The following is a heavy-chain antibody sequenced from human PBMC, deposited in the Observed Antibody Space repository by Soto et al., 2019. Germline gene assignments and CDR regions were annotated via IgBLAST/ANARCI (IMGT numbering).Heavy chain of an antibody. V-gene: IGHV1-8*01. Sequence: ASVKVSCKASGYTFTSYYINWVRQATGQGLEWMGWMNPNSGNTGYAQKFQGRVTMTRNTSISTAYMELSSLRSEDTAVYYCAQGVVPATYDAFDSWGQGTMVTVSS. J-gene: IGHJ3*02. CDR3: AQGVVPATYDAFDS. D-gene: IGHD2-2*01. CDR2: MNPNSGNT. CDR1: GYTFTSYY.